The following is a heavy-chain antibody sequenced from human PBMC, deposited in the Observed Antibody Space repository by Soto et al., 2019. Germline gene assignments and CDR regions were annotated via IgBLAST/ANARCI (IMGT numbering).Heavy chain of an antibody. D-gene: IGHD5-12*01. Sequence: GGSLRLSCAASGFTFSTYAMSWVRQAPGKGLEWVSGISGSGGTTFYAGSVKGRFTIPRDNSKKTLYLQMDSLRADDTTVYYCAKFPEYSAYDGSYFDYWGQGTLVTVSS. V-gene: IGHV3-23*01. CDR1: GFTFSTYA. CDR3: AKFPEYSAYDGSYFDY. J-gene: IGHJ4*02. CDR2: ISGSGGTT.